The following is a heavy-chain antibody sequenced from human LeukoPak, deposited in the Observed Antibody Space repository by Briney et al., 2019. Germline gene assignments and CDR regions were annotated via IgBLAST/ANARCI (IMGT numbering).Heavy chain of an antibody. CDR2: ITTVFGIT. CDR1: GGTSSTYT. Sequence: AASVKVSCKASGGTSSTYTVTWVRQAPGQGLEWMGGITTVFGITNYAQKFQGRVTITTDESTSTAYMELSSLISEDTAIYYCARVDRYDFYLDVWGKGTTVTVSS. V-gene: IGHV1-69*05. CDR3: ARVDRYDFYLDV. J-gene: IGHJ6*03.